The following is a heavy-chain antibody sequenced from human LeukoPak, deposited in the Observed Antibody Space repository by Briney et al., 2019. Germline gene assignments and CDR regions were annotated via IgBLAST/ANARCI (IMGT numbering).Heavy chain of an antibody. CDR2: INHSGST. J-gene: IGHJ5*02. CDR1: GYSISSGYY. CDR3: ARIKVVRGINWFDP. V-gene: IGHV4-38-2*01. D-gene: IGHD3-10*01. Sequence: SETLSLTCGVSGYSISSGYYWGWIRQPPGKGLEWIGSINHSGSTYYNPSLKSRVTISVDTSKNQFSLKLSSVTAADTAGYFCARIKVVRGINWFDPWGQGTLVTVSS.